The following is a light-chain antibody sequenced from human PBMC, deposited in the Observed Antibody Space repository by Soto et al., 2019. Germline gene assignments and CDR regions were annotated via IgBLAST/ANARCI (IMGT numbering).Light chain of an antibody. Sequence: QAVVTQEPSVSVSPGGTVTLTCGLSSGSVSTNYYPSWYQQTAGQTPRTLVYNTNIRTSGVPDRFSGSILGNKAALTNTGAQADDESDYYGVLYMGRGISVFGGGTKLTVL. CDR1: SGSVSTNYY. V-gene: IGLV8-61*01. CDR2: NTN. J-gene: IGLJ2*01. CDR3: VLYMGRGISV.